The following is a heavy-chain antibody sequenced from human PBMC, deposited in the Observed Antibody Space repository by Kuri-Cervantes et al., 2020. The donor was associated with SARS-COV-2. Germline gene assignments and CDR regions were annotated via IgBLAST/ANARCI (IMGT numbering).Heavy chain of an antibody. CDR1: GFTFSSYS. J-gene: IGHJ6*03. V-gene: IGHV3-21*01. D-gene: IGHD5-18*01. CDR3: ARASRGYSYGNYYYYMDV. Sequence: LSLTCAASGFTFSSYSMNWVRQAPGKGLEWVSSISSSSSYIYYADSVKGRFTISRDNAKNSLYLQMNSLKAEDTAVYYCARASRGYSYGNYYYYMDVWGKGTTVTVSS. CDR2: ISSSSSYI.